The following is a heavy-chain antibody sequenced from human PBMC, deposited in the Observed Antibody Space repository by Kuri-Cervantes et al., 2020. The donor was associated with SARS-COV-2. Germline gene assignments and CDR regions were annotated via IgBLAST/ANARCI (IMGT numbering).Heavy chain of an antibody. CDR2: ISSSSSYI. V-gene: IGHV3-21*01. Sequence: GGSLRLSCAASGFTFSSYSMNWVRQAPGKGLEWVSSISSSSSYIYYADSVKGRFTISRDNAKNSLYLQMNSLRAEDTAVYYCARDKRLGYMDVWGKGTTVTVSS. CDR1: GFTFSSYS. CDR3: ARDKRLGYMDV. D-gene: IGHD3-16*01. J-gene: IGHJ6*03.